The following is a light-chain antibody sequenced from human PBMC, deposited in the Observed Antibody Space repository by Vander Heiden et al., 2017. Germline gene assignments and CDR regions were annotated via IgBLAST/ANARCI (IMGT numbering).Light chain of an antibody. Sequence: SYELTQPSSVSVSPGQTARITCSGDVLAKKYARWFQQRPGQALVVVIYKDTERPSGIPERFSGSDSGTTVTLTISGAQVEDEEDYFCYCAADNNLVFGGGTKLTVL. CDR1: VLAKKY. V-gene: IGLV3-27*01. CDR3: YCAADNNLV. CDR2: KDT. J-gene: IGLJ3*02.